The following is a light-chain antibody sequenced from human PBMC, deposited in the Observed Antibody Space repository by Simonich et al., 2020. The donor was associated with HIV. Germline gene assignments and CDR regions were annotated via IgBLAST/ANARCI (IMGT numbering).Light chain of an antibody. CDR1: SAPMPSNY. CDR2: ENN. J-gene: IGLJ2*01. Sequence: NFMLTQPHSVSESPGKTVTISXXXSSAPMPSNYVQWYQQRPGSSPTTVIYENNQRPSGVPYRFSGSIDXXXNSXXLTISGXXTEDEADYYCQSYDSNNRGVFGGGTKLTVL. CDR3: QSYDSNNRGV. V-gene: IGLV6-57*01.